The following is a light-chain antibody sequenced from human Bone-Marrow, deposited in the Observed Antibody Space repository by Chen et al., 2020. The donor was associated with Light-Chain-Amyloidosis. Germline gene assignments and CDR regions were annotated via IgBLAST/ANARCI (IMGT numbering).Light chain of an antibody. CDR1: QSVLTSSKNKNY. CDR2: WAS. Sequence: DIVMTQSPDSLAVSLGERATINCKSSQSVLTSSKNKNYLAWYQQKPGQPPKLLIYWASTRESGVPDRFSGSGSGTDFTLTISSLQAEDVAVYYCQQYFSTPRTVGQGTKLEIK. CDR3: QQYFSTPRT. V-gene: IGKV4-1*01. J-gene: IGKJ2*01.